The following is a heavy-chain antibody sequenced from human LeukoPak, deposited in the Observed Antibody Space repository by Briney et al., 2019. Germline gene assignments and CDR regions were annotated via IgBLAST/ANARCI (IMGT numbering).Heavy chain of an antibody. Sequence: SETLSLTCGVSGGSFSSHYWTWIRQPPGKGLEWIGEINHSGSTNYNPSLKSRVTISVDTSKNQFSLKLSSVTAADTAVYYCARETRRLYYYDSSGYYSTGTHRIDPWGQGTLVTVSS. J-gene: IGHJ5*02. V-gene: IGHV4-34*01. CDR3: ARETRRLYYYDSSGYYSTGTHRIDP. D-gene: IGHD3-22*01. CDR1: GGSFSSHY. CDR2: INHSGST.